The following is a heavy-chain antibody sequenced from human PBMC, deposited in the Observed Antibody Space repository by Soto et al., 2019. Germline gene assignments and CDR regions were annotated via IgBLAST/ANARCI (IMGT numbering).Heavy chain of an antibody. D-gene: IGHD6-19*01. Sequence: GGSLRLSCAASGFTFSSYAMSWVRQAPGKGLEWVSAISGSGGSTYYADSVKGRFTISRDNSKNTLYLQMNSLRAEDTAVYYCAKDAQWLVFRAPYYFDYWGQGTLVTVSS. J-gene: IGHJ4*02. V-gene: IGHV3-23*01. CDR3: AKDAQWLVFRAPYYFDY. CDR2: ISGSGGST. CDR1: GFTFSSYA.